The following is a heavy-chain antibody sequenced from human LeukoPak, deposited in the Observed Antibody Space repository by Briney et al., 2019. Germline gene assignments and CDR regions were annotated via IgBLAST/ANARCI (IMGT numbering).Heavy chain of an antibody. Sequence: GGPLRLSCAASGFTFSDYYMSWIRQAPGKGLEWVSYISSSNSYTNYADSVKGRFTISRDNSKNTLYLQMNSLRAEDTAVYYCAKDSGSHYWGQGTLVTVSS. V-gene: IGHV3-11*06. CDR3: AKDSGSHY. J-gene: IGHJ4*02. D-gene: IGHD1-26*01. CDR1: GFTFSDYY. CDR2: ISSSNSYT.